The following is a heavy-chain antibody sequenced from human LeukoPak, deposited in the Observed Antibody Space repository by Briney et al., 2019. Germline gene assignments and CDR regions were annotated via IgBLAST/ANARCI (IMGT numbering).Heavy chain of an antibody. CDR1: GGSISSSSYY. CDR3: ARGLPTIWGSYRYFFDY. J-gene: IGHJ4*02. CDR2: IYYSGST. D-gene: IGHD3-16*02. Sequence: SETLSLTCTVSGGSISSSSYYWGWIRQPPGKGLEWIGSIYYSGSTYYNPSLKSRVTISVDTSKNQFSLKLSSVTAADTAVYYCARGLPTIWGSYRYFFDYWGQGTLVTVSS. V-gene: IGHV4-39*01.